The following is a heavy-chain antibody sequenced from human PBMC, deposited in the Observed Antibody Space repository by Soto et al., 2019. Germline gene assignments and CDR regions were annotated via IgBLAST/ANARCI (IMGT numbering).Heavy chain of an antibody. CDR1: GLTVSSNF. Sequence: EVQLVESGGGLVQPGGSLRLACAASGLTVSSNFMTWVRQAPGKGLEWVSVIYSGGTTYYAESVRGRFTISRDNARNTLYLQMTSLRAEDTAVYYCAKLVYDASMDVWGQGTTVTVSS. CDR3: AKLVYDASMDV. D-gene: IGHD3-3*01. CDR2: IYSGGTT. J-gene: IGHJ6*02. V-gene: IGHV3-66*01.